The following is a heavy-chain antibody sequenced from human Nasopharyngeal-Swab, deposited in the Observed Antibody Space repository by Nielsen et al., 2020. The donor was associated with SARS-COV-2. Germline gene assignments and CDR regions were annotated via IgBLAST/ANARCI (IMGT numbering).Heavy chain of an antibody. V-gene: IGHV3-23*01. CDR2: ISGSDYST. Sequence: GESLKISCAASGFTFRSYAISWVRQAPGKGLEWVSVISGSDYSTYYADSVKGRFTISRDNSKNTVSLQMNSLRAEDTAIYYCAKDRDSGDDSDDYYHYYGMDVWGQGTTVTVSS. CDR1: GFTFRSYA. D-gene: IGHD5-12*01. J-gene: IGHJ6*02. CDR3: AKDRDSGDDSDDYYHYYGMDV.